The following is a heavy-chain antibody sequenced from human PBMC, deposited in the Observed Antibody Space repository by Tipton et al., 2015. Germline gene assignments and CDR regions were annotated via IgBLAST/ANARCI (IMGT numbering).Heavy chain of an antibody. CDR3: ASTERYSSGWSRGWCDP. V-gene: IGHV4-61*01. CDR2: IYYSGST. Sequence: TLSLTCTVSGGSVSSGSYYWNWIRQPPGKGLEWIGNIYYSGSTNYNPSLKSRVTISVDTSKNQFSLKLSSVTAADTAVYYCASTERYSSGWSRGWCDPWGQGTLVTVPS. CDR1: GGSVSSGSYY. D-gene: IGHD6-19*01. J-gene: IGHJ5*02.